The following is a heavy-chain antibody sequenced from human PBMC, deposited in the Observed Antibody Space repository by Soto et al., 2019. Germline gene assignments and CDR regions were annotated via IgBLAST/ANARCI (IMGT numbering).Heavy chain of an antibody. CDR1: GGTFSSYT. CDR3: ARAVGPIAVAGEYYYGMDV. V-gene: IGHV1-69*02. D-gene: IGHD6-19*01. Sequence: QVQLVQSGAEVKKPGSSVKVSCKASGGTFSSYTISWVRQAPGQGLEWMGRIIPILGIANYAQKIQGRVTITADKSTGTAYMELSSLRSEDTAVYYSARAVGPIAVAGEYYYGMDVWGQGTTVTVSS. CDR2: IIPILGIA. J-gene: IGHJ6*02.